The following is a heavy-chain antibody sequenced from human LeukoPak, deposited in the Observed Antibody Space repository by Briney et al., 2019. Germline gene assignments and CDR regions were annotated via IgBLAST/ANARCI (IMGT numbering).Heavy chain of an antibody. J-gene: IGHJ3*02. Sequence: GGSLRLSCAASGFTFSSYAMSWVRRAPGKGLEWVSAISGSGGSTYYADSVKGRFTISRDNSKNTLYLQMNSLRAEDTAVYYCARDPVIVGATGAFDIWGQGTMVTVSS. D-gene: IGHD1-26*01. V-gene: IGHV3-23*01. CDR1: GFTFSSYA. CDR3: ARDPVIVGATGAFDI. CDR2: ISGSGGST.